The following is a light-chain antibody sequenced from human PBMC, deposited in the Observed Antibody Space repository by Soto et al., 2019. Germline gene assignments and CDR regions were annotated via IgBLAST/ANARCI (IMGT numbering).Light chain of an antibody. V-gene: IGLV2-14*01. Sequence: QSALTQPASVSGSPGQSITISCTGTSSDVCGYNYVSWYQRHPGKAPKLMIYDVSNRPSGVSNRFSGSKSGNTASLTISGLQAEDEADYYCSSYTSSSTYNYVFGTGTKVTVL. CDR3: SSYTSSSTYNYV. J-gene: IGLJ1*01. CDR1: SSDVCGYNY. CDR2: DVS.